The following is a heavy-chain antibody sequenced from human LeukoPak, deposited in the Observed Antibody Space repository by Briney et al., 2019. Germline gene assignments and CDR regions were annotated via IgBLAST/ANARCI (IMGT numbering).Heavy chain of an antibody. CDR2: IIPIFGTA. V-gene: IGHV1-69*13. CDR3: AREPSSELDY. CDR1: GGTFSSYA. Sequence: ASVKVSCKASGGTFSSYAISWVRQAPGQGLEWMGGIIPIFGTANYAQKFQGRVTITADESTSAAYMELSSLRSEDTAVYYCAREPSSELDYWGQGTLVTVSS. J-gene: IGHJ4*02. D-gene: IGHD3-22*01.